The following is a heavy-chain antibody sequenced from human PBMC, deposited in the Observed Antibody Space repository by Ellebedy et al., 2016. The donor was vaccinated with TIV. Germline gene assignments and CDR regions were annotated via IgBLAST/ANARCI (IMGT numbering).Heavy chain of an antibody. V-gene: IGHV3-21*04. CDR1: GFTFSSYS. CDR2: ISSSSYI. CDR3: ARAGYVSAYDI. J-gene: IGHJ3*02. D-gene: IGHD2-15*01. Sequence: GGSLRLSCAASGFTFSSYSMNWVRQAPGKGLEWVSSISSSSYIYYADSVKGRFTISRDNAKNSLYLQMNSLRAEDTAVYYCARAGYVSAYDIWGQGTRVTVSS.